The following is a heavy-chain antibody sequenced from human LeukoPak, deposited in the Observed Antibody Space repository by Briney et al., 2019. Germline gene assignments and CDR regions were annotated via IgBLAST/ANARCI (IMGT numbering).Heavy chain of an antibody. CDR2: IYYSGST. CDR1: GGSISSYY. J-gene: IGHJ4*02. Sequence: SETLSLTCTVSGGSISSYYWSWIRQPPGKGLEWIGYIYYSGSTNYNPSLKSRVTISVDTSKNQFSLKLSSVTAADTAVYYCARGDYGGNLDYWGQGTLVTVSS. CDR3: ARGDYGGNLDY. V-gene: IGHV4-59*08. D-gene: IGHD4-23*01.